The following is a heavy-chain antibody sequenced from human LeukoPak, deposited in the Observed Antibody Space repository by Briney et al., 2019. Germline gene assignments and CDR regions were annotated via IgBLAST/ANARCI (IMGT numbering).Heavy chain of an antibody. Sequence: GGSLRLSCAASGFTFNKYWMSWVRQAPGKGLEWVANIKQDGSEKFYVDSVKGRFTISRDNAKNSLYLQMNSLRAEDTAVYYCAREMSSSSGFDYWGQGTLVTVSS. D-gene: IGHD6-6*01. CDR2: IKQDGSEK. CDR1: GFTFNKYW. V-gene: IGHV3-7*01. J-gene: IGHJ4*02. CDR3: AREMSSSSGFDY.